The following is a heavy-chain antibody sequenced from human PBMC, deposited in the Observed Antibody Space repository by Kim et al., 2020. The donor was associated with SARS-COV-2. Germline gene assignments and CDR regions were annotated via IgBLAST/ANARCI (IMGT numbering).Heavy chain of an antibody. V-gene: IGHV3-21*01. CDR2: ISSSSSYI. CDR1: GFTFSSYS. D-gene: IGHD6-13*01. Sequence: GGSLRLSCAASGFTFSSYSMNWVRQAPGKGLEWVSSISSSSSYIYYADSVKGRFTISRDNAKNSLYLQMNSLRAEDTAVYYCASHSMVAAAGFLDYWGQGTLVTVSS. J-gene: IGHJ4*02. CDR3: ASHSMVAAAGFLDY.